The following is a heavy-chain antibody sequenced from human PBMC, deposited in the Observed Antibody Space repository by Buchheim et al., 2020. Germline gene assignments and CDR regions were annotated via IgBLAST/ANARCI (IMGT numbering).Heavy chain of an antibody. CDR2: ISYDGSNK. Sequence: QVQLVESGGGVVQPGRSLRLSCAASGFTFSSYGMHWVRQAPGKGLEWVAVISYDGSNKYYADSVKGRFTISRDNSKNTLYLQMNSLRAEDTAVYYCAKVLRGFKYYFDYWGQGTL. CDR3: AKVLRGFKYYFDY. CDR1: GFTFSSYG. V-gene: IGHV3-30*18. D-gene: IGHD3-10*01. J-gene: IGHJ4*02.